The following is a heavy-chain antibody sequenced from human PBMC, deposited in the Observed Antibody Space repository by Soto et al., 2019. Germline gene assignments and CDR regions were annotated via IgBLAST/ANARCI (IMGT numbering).Heavy chain of an antibody. CDR2: IWYDGSNK. Sequence: GGSLRLSCAASGFTFSSYGMHWVRQAPDKGLEWVAVIWYDGSNKYYADSVKGRFTISRDNSKNTLYLQMNSLRAEDTAVYYCAAGRYFDWLPLDYWGQGTLVTVSS. CDR1: GFTFSSYG. CDR3: AAGRYFDWLPLDY. J-gene: IGHJ4*02. D-gene: IGHD3-9*01. V-gene: IGHV3-33*01.